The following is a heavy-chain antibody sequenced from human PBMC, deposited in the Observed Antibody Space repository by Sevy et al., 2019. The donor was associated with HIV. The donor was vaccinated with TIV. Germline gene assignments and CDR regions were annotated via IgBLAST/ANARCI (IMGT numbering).Heavy chain of an antibody. CDR2: ISGSGGST. D-gene: IGHD5-18*01. Sequence: GGSLRLSCAASGFTFSSYAMSWVRQAPGKGLEWVSAISGSGGSTYYADSVKGRFTNSRDNSKNTLYLQMNSLRAEDTAVYYCAKDLGYSYGVDYWGQGTLVTVSS. CDR3: AKDLGYSYGVDY. CDR1: GFTFSSYA. J-gene: IGHJ4*02. V-gene: IGHV3-23*01.